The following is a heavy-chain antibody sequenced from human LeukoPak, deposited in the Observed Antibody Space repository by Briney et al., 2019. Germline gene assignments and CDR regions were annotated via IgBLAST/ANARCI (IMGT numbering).Heavy chain of an antibody. CDR3: ARDGPPYYYDGSGYYPDYYYYYYMDV. V-gene: IGHV3-30*02. Sequence: GGSLRLSCAASGFTFRSYGMHWVRQAPGKGLEWVAFIRYDGSNKYYADSVKGRFTISRDNSKNTLYLQMNSLRAEDTAVYYCARDGPPYYYDGSGYYPDYYYYYYMDVWGKGTTVTVSS. CDR2: IRYDGSNK. J-gene: IGHJ6*03. CDR1: GFTFRSYG. D-gene: IGHD3-22*01.